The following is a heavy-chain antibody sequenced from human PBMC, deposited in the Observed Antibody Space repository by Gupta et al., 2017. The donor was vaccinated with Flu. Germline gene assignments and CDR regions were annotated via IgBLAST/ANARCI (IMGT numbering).Heavy chain of an antibody. J-gene: IGHJ5*01. V-gene: IGHV1-8*01. CDR2: RNPNSGHT. CDR1: GYTFTSFD. D-gene: IGHD2-21*02. Sequence: QVQLVQSGAEVKRPGASVKVSCKASGYTFTSFDINWVRQATGQGLEWMGWRNPNSGHTGYAQKFQARVTLTRNTSIRTAYMELSSLRSEDTAVYYCGRLVSCGGDCYYVDSWGQGTRVTVSS. CDR3: GRLVSCGGDCYYVDS.